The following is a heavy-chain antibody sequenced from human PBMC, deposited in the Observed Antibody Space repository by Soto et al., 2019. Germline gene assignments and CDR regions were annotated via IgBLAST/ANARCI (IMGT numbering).Heavy chain of an antibody. V-gene: IGHV3-9*01. Sequence: EVQLVESGGGLVQPGRSLRLSCAASGFTFDDYAMHWVRQAPGKGLEWVSGISWNSGSIGYADSVKGRFTISRDNAKNSLYLQMNSLRAEDTALYYCAKDTSALGDYFEGLDYWGQGTLVTVSS. CDR2: ISWNSGSI. CDR3: AKDTSALGDYFEGLDY. D-gene: IGHD4-17*01. J-gene: IGHJ4*02. CDR1: GFTFDDYA.